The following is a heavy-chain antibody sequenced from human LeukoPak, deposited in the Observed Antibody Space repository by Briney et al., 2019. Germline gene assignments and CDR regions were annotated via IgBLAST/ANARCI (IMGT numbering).Heavy chain of an antibody. CDR3: ARDSLTIFGVVIIAPFNYYYYYGMDV. J-gene: IGHJ6*02. CDR2: ISAYDGNT. D-gene: IGHD3-3*01. V-gene: IGHV1-18*01. Sequence: ASVKVSCKASGYTFTSYGISWVRQAPGQGLEWMGWISAYDGNTNYAQKLQGRVTMTTDTSTSTAYKELRSLRSDDTAVYYCARDSLTIFGVVIIAPFNYYYYYGMDVWGQGTTVTVSS. CDR1: GYTFTSYG.